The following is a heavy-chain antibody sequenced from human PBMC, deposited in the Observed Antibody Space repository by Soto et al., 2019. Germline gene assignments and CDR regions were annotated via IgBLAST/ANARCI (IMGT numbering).Heavy chain of an antibody. CDR3: ASIPYGDNGLNFDY. CDR1: GYSFTNNG. V-gene: IGHV1-18*01. J-gene: IGHJ4*02. D-gene: IGHD4-17*01. CDR2: ISAYNGNT. Sequence: GASVKVSCKASGYSFTNNGISWVRQAPGQGLEWMGWISAYNGNTNYVKKFQGRVTMTTDTSTSTASMELRSLRSDDTAVYYCASIPYGDNGLNFDYWGQGTLVTVSS.